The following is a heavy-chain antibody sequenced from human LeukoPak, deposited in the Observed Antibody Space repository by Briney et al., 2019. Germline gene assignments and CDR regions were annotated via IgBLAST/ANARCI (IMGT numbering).Heavy chain of an antibody. CDR3: AREGTPPCSGGSCGFGWSNWFDP. CDR1: GGSISSSGYY. Sequence: SETLSLTCTVSGGSISSSGYYWGWIRQPPGKGLQWIRNIYYSEVTKYNPSLMSRVAISVDTSKNQFSLKLSSVTAADTAVYYCAREGTPPCSGGSCGFGWSNWFDPWGQGTLVTVSS. J-gene: IGHJ5*02. D-gene: IGHD2-15*01. CDR2: IYYSEVT. V-gene: IGHV4-39*07.